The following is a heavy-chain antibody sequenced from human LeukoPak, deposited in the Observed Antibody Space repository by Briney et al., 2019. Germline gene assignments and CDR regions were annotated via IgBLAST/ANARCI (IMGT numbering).Heavy chain of an antibody. Sequence: GGSLRLSCATSGFSFGNFWMGWVRQAPGKGLEWVANMNPDGSQRNYVGSVKGRFTISRDSANNSVYLQMNSLRAEDTALYYCARDSPRGRFDSWGQGTLVTVSS. J-gene: IGHJ4*02. CDR3: ARDSPRGRFDS. CDR1: GFSFGNFW. V-gene: IGHV3-7*01. CDR2: MNPDGSQR.